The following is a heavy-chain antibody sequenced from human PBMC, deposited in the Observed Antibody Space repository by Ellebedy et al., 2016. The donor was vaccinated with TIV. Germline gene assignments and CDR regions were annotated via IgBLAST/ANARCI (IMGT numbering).Heavy chain of an antibody. Sequence: AASVKVSCKASGYTFTGYYMHWVRQAPGQGLEWMGIINPSGGSTTYAQKLQGRVTMTRDTSTSTVYMELSSLRSEETAVYYCAREWRAVAGTYYYYGMDVWGQGTTVTVSS. V-gene: IGHV1-46*04. D-gene: IGHD6-19*01. CDR1: GYTFTGYY. CDR2: INPSGGST. CDR3: AREWRAVAGTYYYYGMDV. J-gene: IGHJ6*02.